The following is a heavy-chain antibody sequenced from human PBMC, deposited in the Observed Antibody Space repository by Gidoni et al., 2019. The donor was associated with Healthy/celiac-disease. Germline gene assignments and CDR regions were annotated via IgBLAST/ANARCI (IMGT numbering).Heavy chain of an antibody. V-gene: IGHV3-23*01. D-gene: IGHD6-19*01. Sequence: EVQLLESGGGWVQPGGSLRLCGSASGFTFGSYAMRWVRQAPGKGLEWVSVIGVSCGYTNYADSVRGRFTISRDNSKNTLYLQMNSLRAEDTAIYYCVKGEGYSSGWYGNFDYWGQGTLVTVSS. CDR2: IGVSCGYT. CDR3: VKGEGYSSGWYGNFDY. CDR1: GFTFGSYA. J-gene: IGHJ4*02.